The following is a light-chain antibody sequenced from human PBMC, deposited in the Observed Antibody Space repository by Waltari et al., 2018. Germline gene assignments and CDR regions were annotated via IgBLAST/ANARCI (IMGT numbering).Light chain of an antibody. CDR2: RNN. V-gene: IGLV1-44*01. J-gene: IGLJ2*01. CDR1: SSSIGSNP. Sequence: QSVLTQPPSESGTPGQRVTISCSGSSSSIGSNPVNWYQQLPGTAPKLIVYRNNRRPSGVPGRFSGFRSGTSASLAISGLQSEDEADYYCAAWDDSLNGVVFGGGTKLTVL. CDR3: AAWDDSLNGVV.